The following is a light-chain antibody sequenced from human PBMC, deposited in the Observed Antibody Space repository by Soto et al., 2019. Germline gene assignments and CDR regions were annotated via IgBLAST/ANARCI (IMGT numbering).Light chain of an antibody. CDR3: QQYNNWPRT. J-gene: IGKJ1*01. V-gene: IGKV3-15*01. CDR2: AAS. Sequence: EVVMMSFPATLSVSQGERATLSCRASQSVSNNLAWYQQKPGQAPRLLMYAASTRATGIPARFSGSRSGTEFTLTISSLQSEDFAVYYCQQYNNWPRTFGQGTKVDIK. CDR1: QSVSNN.